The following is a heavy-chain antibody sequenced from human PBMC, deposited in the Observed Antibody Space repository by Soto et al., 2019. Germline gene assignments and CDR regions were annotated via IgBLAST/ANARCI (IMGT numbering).Heavy chain of an antibody. CDR3: ARFATVQDYAFEF. CDR1: GFTFSSYL. J-gene: IGHJ3*01. Sequence: PGGSLRLSCASSGFTFSSYLMHWFRQAPGKGLVWVARINSDGSSTSYADSVKGRFTISRDNAKNTLYLQMNSLGAEDTAVYYCARFATVQDYAFEFWGQVTTVTV. V-gene: IGHV3-74*01. D-gene: IGHD4-17*01. CDR2: INSDGSST.